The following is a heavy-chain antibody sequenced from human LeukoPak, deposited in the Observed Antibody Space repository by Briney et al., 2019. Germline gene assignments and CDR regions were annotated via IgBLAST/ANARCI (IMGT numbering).Heavy chain of an antibody. Sequence: SETLSLTCTVSGGSISSYYWSWIRQPPGKGLEWIGYIYYSGSTNYNPSLKSRVTISVDTSKNQFSLKLSSVTAADTAVYYCVRRFSSGWWTFDYWGQGTLVTVSS. V-gene: IGHV4-59*01. J-gene: IGHJ4*02. CDR3: VRRFSSGWWTFDY. CDR2: IYYSGST. CDR1: GGSISSYY. D-gene: IGHD6-19*01.